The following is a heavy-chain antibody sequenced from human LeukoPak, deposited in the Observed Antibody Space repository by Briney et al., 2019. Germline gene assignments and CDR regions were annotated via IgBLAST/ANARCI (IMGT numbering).Heavy chain of an antibody. V-gene: IGHV4-59*01. CDR3: AREDSYYYDSSGYYSGYFDL. J-gene: IGHJ2*01. Sequence: SETLSLTCTVSDDSISSYYWSWIRQPPGKGLEWLGYIFYSGSTNYNPSLKSRVTISVDTSKNQFSLKLSSVTAADTAVYYCAREDSYYYDSSGYYSGYFDLWGRGTLVTVSS. CDR1: DDSISSYY. CDR2: IFYSGST. D-gene: IGHD3-22*01.